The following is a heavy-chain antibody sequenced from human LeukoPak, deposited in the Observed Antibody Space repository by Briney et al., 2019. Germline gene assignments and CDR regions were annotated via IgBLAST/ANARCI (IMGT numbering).Heavy chain of an antibody. CDR2: ISHSGTT. Sequence: SETLSLTCAVSGGSISSSNWWTWVRQPPGKGLEWIGEISHSGTTNYNPSLKSRVSISVDESKNQLSLTLNSVTAADTAVYYCATRWVLTGAPHWGQGTPVTVSS. J-gene: IGHJ4*02. CDR3: ATRWVLTGAPH. V-gene: IGHV4-4*02. CDR1: GGSISSSNW. D-gene: IGHD1-14*01.